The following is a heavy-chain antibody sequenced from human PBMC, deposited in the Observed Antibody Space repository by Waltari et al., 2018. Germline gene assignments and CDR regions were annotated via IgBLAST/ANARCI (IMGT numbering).Heavy chain of an antibody. D-gene: IGHD2-15*01. CDR1: GDSMNYW. CDR2: VLGSGRT. CDR3: ARDRGRGLYLDT. Sequence: QLQLQESGPGLVKPSGTLSLICAVSGDSMNYWWSWVRKPPGKGLEWIGQVLGSGRTTYNPSFASRVTISRATSTHQFDLTMTSATAADTALYYCARDRGRGLYLDTWGQGILVTVSP. J-gene: IGHJ4*02. V-gene: IGHV4-4*02.